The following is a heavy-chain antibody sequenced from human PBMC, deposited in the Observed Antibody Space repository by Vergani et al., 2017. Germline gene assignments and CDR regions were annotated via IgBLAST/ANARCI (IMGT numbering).Heavy chain of an antibody. J-gene: IGHJ6*02. Sequence: EVQLVESGGGLVKPGGSLRLSCAASGFTFSSYSMNWVRQAPGKGLEWVSSISSSSSYIYYADSVKGRFTISRDNAKNSLYLQMNSLRAEDTAVYYCARMSGWEPNYYYYGMDVWGQGTTVTVSS. CDR2: ISSSSSYI. V-gene: IGHV3-21*01. D-gene: IGHD1-26*01. CDR3: ARMSGWEPNYYYYGMDV. CDR1: GFTFSSYS.